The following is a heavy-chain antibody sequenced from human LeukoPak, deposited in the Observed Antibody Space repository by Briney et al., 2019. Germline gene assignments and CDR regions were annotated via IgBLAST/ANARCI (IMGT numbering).Heavy chain of an antibody. CDR3: ARSPDSDRLDY. CDR1: GGSISRHY. V-gene: IGHV4-59*11. D-gene: IGHD3-22*01. Sequence: PSETLSLTCSVSGGSISRHYWSWIRQPPGKGLEWIGNILNGGKTHYHPSLKSRVIISGDTSKNQFSLKLSSVTAADTAVYYCARSPDSDRLDYWGQGTLVTVSS. J-gene: IGHJ4*02. CDR2: ILNGGKT.